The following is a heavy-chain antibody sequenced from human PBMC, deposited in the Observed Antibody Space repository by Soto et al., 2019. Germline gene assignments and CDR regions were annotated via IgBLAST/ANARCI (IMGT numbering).Heavy chain of an antibody. D-gene: IGHD2-21*01. J-gene: IGHJ4*02. CDR2: IYHSGST. V-gene: IGHV4-30-2*01. CDR3: ARGVKVYYFDY. Sequence: SDTLSLTCAVSGGSISSGGYSWSWIRQPPGKGLEWIGYIYHSGSTYYNPSLKSRVTISVDRSKNQFSLKLSSVTAADTAVYYCARGVKVYYFDYWGQGTLVTVSS. CDR1: GGSISSGGYS.